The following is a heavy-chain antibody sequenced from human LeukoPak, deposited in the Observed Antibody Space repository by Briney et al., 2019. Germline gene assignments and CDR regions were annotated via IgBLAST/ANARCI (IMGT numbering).Heavy chain of an antibody. V-gene: IGHV4-39*01. D-gene: IGHD3-16*02. CDR2: IYYSGST. Sequence: SETLSLTCAVYGGSFSGYYWGWIRQPPGKGLEWIGSIYYSGSTYYNPSLKSRVTISVDTSKNQFSLKLSSVTAADTAVYYCARLYYVWGSYRTLLHYMDVWGKGTTVTISS. J-gene: IGHJ6*03. CDR3: ARLYYVWGSYRTLLHYMDV. CDR1: GGSFSGYY.